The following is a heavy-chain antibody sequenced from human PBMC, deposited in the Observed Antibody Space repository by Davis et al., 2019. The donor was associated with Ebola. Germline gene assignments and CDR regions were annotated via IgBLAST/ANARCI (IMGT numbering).Heavy chain of an antibody. Sequence: GESLKISCAASGFTFSSYGMHWVRQAPGKGLEWVAVISYDGSNKYYADSVKGRFTISRDNAQNSLYLQMNSLRAEDTAVYYCARSYRGPSISAAGLDVWGQGTTVTVSS. V-gene: IGHV3-30*03. J-gene: IGHJ6*02. CDR1: GFTFSSYG. CDR3: ARSYRGPSISAAGLDV. CDR2: ISYDGSNK. D-gene: IGHD6-13*01.